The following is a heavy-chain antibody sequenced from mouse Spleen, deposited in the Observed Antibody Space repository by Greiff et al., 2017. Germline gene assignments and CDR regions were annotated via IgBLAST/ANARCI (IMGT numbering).Heavy chain of an antibody. J-gene: IGHJ4*01. V-gene: IGHV1-52*01. CDR1: GYTFTSYW. CDR3: ARYDGYELDY. Sequence: QVQLKQPGAELVRPGSSVKLSCKASGYTFTSYWMHWVKQRPIQGLEWIGNIDPSDSETHYNQKFKDKATLTVDKSSSTAYMQLSSLTSEDSAVYYCARYDGYELDYWGQGTSVTVSS. D-gene: IGHD2-3*01. CDR2: IDPSDSET.